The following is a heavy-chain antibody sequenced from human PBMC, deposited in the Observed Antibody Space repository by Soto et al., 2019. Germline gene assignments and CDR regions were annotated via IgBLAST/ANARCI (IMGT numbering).Heavy chain of an antibody. Sequence: EVQLVESGGGLVQPGGSLKLSCAASGFTFSGSAVHWVRQASGKGLEWVGRIRSKANSYATAYAASVRGRFTISRDDSKNTAYLQMNSLKTEDTAVYYCTRHVTEDCRAGSCSYYFDYWGQGTLVTVSS. D-gene: IGHD2-15*01. CDR1: GFTFSGSA. CDR3: TRHVTEDCRAGSCSYYFDY. CDR2: IRSKANSYAT. J-gene: IGHJ4*02. V-gene: IGHV3-73*01.